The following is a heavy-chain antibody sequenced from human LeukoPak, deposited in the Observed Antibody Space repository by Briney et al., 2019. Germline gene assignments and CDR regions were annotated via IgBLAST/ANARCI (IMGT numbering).Heavy chain of an antibody. J-gene: IGHJ4*02. V-gene: IGHV3-43*02. CDR1: GFTFDDYA. CDR3: AKDNSRYYLDY. CDR2: ISGDGGSP. Sequence: GGSLRLSCAASGFTFDDYAMHWVRQGPGKGLEWVSLISGDGGSPYYADSVKARFTISRDNSKNSLFLQMNSLRTEDAALYYCAKDNSRYYLDYWGQGTLVTVSS. D-gene: IGHD1-26*01.